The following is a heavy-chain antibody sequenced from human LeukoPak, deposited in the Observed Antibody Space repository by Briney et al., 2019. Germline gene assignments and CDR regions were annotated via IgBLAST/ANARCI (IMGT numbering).Heavy chain of an antibody. V-gene: IGHV4-59*11. CDR3: ARDLVYYDSSGYYYYYMDV. D-gene: IGHD3-22*01. CDR1: GGSISSHY. CDR2: IYYSGST. Sequence: PSETLSLTCTVSGGSISSHYWSWIRQPPGKGLEWIGYIYYSGSTYYNPSLKSRVTISVDTSKNQFSLKLSSVTAADTAVYYCARDLVYYDSSGYYYYYMDVWGKGTTVTVSS. J-gene: IGHJ6*03.